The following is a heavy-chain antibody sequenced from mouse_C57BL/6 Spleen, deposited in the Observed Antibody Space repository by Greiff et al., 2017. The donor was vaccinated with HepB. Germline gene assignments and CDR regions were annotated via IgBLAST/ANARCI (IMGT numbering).Heavy chain of an antibody. Sequence: VQLQQSGAELVRPGASVKLSCTASGFNIKDDYMHWVKQRPEQGLEWIGWIDPENGDTEYASKVKGRATITADTSSNTAYLQLSSLTSEDTAVYYCTLYGYDGDYYAMDYWGQGTSVTVSS. CDR1: GFNIKDDY. CDR3: TLYGYDGDYYAMDY. J-gene: IGHJ4*01. D-gene: IGHD2-2*01. CDR2: IDPENGDT. V-gene: IGHV14-4*01.